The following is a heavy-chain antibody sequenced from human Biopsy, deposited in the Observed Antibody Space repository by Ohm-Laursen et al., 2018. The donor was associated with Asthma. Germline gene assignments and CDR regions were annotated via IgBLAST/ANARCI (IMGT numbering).Heavy chain of an antibody. J-gene: IGHJ4*02. D-gene: IGHD1-26*01. V-gene: IGHV3-30*18. CDR2: ISFDGSNK. CDR3: AKDVFPGWELRRGPDY. Sequence: SLRLSCTATGFTFSNYGMHWVRQAPGKGLDWVAVISFDGSNKNYTDSVKGRSTISRDNSRNTLHLQMNSLRAEDTAVYYCAKDVFPGWELRRGPDYWGQGTLVTVSS. CDR1: GFTFSNYG.